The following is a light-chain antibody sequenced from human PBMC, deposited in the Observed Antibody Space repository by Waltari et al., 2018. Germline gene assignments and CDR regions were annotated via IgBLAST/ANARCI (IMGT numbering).Light chain of an antibody. CDR1: QGVSSS. V-gene: IGKV3-15*01. Sequence: EIVMTQSPATLSVSPGERATLSCRASQGVSSSLAWYQEKPGQAPRLLIYGAATRATGIPGRISGSWSGAEFTLTISSLQSEDSAVYYCQQYNAWPRTFGQGTKLEVK. CDR2: GAA. CDR3: QQYNAWPRT. J-gene: IGKJ1*01.